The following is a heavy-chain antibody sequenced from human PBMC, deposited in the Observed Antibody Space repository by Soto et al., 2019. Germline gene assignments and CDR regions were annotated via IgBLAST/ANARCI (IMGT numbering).Heavy chain of an antibody. CDR2: IYHSGST. CDR3: ARAGDYGGYYYGMDV. V-gene: IGHV4-30-2*01. J-gene: IGHJ6*02. D-gene: IGHD4-17*01. CDR1: GGSISSGGYS. Sequence: SETLSLTCAVSGGSISSGGYSWSWIRQPPGKGLEWIGYIYHSGSTYYNPSLKSRVTISRDNSKNTLYLQMGSLRAEDMAVYYCARAGDYGGYYYGMDVWGQGTTVTVSS.